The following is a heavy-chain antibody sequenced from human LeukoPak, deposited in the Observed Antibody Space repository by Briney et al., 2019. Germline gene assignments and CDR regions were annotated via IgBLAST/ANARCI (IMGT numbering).Heavy chain of an antibody. V-gene: IGHV1-2*02. Sequence: ASVKVSCKASGYTFTGYYMHWVRQAPGQGLEWMGWINPNSGGTNYAQKFQGRVTMTRDTSSSTAYMELSRLRSDDTAVYYCARVYYDSSGYYYVWPKAEYFQHWGQGTLVTVSS. CDR3: ARVYYDSSGYYYVWPKAEYFQH. CDR1: GYTFTGYY. CDR2: INPNSGGT. J-gene: IGHJ1*01. D-gene: IGHD3-22*01.